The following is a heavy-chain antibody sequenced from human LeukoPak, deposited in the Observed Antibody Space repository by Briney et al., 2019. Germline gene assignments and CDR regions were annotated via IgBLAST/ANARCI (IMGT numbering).Heavy chain of an antibody. V-gene: IGHV4-34*01. CDR2: INHSGST. J-gene: IGHJ6*02. CDR3: ARADSSSWYHSPYYYYGMDV. Sequence: PSEILSLTCAVYGGSFSGYYWSWIRQPPGKGLEWIGEINHSGSTNYNPSLKSRVTISVDTSKNQFSLKLSSVTAADTAVYYCARADSSSWYHSPYYYYGMDVWGQGTTVIVSS. CDR1: GGSFSGYY. D-gene: IGHD6-13*01.